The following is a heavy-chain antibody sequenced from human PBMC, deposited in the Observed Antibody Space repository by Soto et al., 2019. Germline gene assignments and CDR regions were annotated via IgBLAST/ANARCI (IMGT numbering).Heavy chain of an antibody. D-gene: IGHD2-8*01. Sequence: GESLKISCKGSGYSFTGYWIGWVRQMPGKGLEWMGIIYPGDSDTRYSPSLQGQVTISADKSISTAYLQWSSLKASDTAMYYCARSSRGYCTNGVCYTGYYYYGMDVWGQGTTVTVSS. CDR3: ARSSRGYCTNGVCYTGYYYYGMDV. J-gene: IGHJ6*02. CDR1: GYSFTGYW. V-gene: IGHV5-51*01. CDR2: IYPGDSDT.